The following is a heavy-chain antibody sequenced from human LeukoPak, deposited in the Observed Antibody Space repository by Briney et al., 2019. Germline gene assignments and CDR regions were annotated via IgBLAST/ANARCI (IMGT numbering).Heavy chain of an antibody. CDR2: INHSGST. J-gene: IGHJ4*02. D-gene: IGHD3-22*01. CDR3: ARGWYYYDSSGYPYYFDY. V-gene: IGHV4-34*01. CDR1: GGSFSGYY. Sequence: PSETLSLTCAVYGGSFSGYYWSWIRQPPGKGLEWIGEINHSGSTNYNPSLKSRVTISVDTSKNQFSLKLSSVTAADTAVYYCARGWYYYDSSGYPYYFDYWGQGTLVTVSS.